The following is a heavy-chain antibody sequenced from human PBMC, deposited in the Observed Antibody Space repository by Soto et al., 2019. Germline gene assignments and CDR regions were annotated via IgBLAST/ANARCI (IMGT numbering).Heavy chain of an antibody. CDR1: GGAFISYT. J-gene: IGHJ6*02. Sequence: ASLKVSCKASGGAFISYTFSWVRQSPGQGLEWMGGLMPIVGTSNYAEKFQGRVTFTADKSTRTAYMELRSLSSEDTAVYYCERSTSANSGYNFDSSGYAALEVWGQGTTVTAS. CDR3: ERSTSANSGYNFDSSGYAALEV. CDR2: LMPIVGTS. D-gene: IGHD3-22*01. V-gene: IGHV1-69*06.